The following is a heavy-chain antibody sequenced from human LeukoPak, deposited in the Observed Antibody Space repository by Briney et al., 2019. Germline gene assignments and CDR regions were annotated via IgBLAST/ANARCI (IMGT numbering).Heavy chain of an antibody. CDR3: ARVGGDDSTGHYSVDY. J-gene: IGHJ4*02. V-gene: IGHV4-38-2*01. CDR2: LHHSGST. Sequence: SETLSLTCDVSGYSITSTYWWGWIRPTPGRGLEWIGSLHHSGSTSYSPSLKSRVTISVDTSKNQFSLRLSSVTAADTAVYYCARVGGDDSTGHYSVDYWGQGTLVTVSS. CDR1: GYSITSTYW. D-gene: IGHD3-22*01.